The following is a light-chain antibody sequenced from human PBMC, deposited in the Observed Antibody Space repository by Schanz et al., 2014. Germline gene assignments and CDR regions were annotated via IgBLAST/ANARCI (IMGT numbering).Light chain of an antibody. CDR1: QSLLHSNGFNY. CDR2: EVS. CDR3: MQSLHFTT. Sequence: DIVMTQSPLSLPVTPGEPASISCRSSQSLLHSNGFNYLDWYLQKPGQSPQLLISEVSNRFSGVPDRFSGSGSGTDFTLTISRVEAEDVGVYYCMQSLHFTTFGGGTKVEIK. J-gene: IGKJ4*01. V-gene: IGKV2D-29*02.